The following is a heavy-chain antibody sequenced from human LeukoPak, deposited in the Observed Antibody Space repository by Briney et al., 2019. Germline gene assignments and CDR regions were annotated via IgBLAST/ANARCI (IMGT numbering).Heavy chain of an antibody. J-gene: IGHJ4*02. D-gene: IGHD5-24*01. Sequence: SETLSLTCTVSGGSISSYYWSWLWQPAGKGLEWIGRIYTSGSTNYNPSLKSRVTMSVDTSKNQFSLKLSSVTAADTAVYYCASGAGGWLQFDYWGQGTLVTVSS. V-gene: IGHV4-4*07. CDR1: GGSISSYY. CDR3: ASGAGGWLQFDY. CDR2: IYTSGST.